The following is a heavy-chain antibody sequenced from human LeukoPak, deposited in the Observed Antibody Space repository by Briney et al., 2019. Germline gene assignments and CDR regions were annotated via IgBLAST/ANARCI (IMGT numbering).Heavy chain of an antibody. J-gene: IGHJ5*02. V-gene: IGHV1-69*04. CDR1: GGTFSSYA. CDR3: AIDCSSTSCYITWFDP. Sequence: SVKFSCTATGGTFSSYAISWVRQATGQGLEWMGRIIPIFGIANYAQKFQGRVTITADKSTSTAYMELSSLRSEDTAVYYCAIDCSSTSCYITWFDPWGQGTLVTVSS. CDR2: IIPIFGIA. D-gene: IGHD2-2*02.